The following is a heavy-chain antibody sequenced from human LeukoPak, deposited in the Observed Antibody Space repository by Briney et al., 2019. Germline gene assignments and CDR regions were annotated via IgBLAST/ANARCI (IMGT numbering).Heavy chain of an antibody. CDR1: GGFVSSPTYY. V-gene: IGHV4-61*01. CDR3: ARTPGYCTRGTCYGSIFAMDV. J-gene: IGHJ6*02. Sequence: SETLSLTCTVSGGFVSSPTYYWSWVRQPPGKGLEWIGYIYYSGSANYNPSLKSRVTISVDTSKNMFSLNLRSVTAADTAMYYCARTPGYCTRGTCYGSIFAMDVWGQGTTVTVSS. CDR2: IYYSGSA. D-gene: IGHD2-8*02.